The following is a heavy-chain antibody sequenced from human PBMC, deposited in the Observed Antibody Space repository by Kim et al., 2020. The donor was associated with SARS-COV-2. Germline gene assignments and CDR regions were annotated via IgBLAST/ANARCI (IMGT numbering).Heavy chain of an antibody. V-gene: IGHV3-48*03. D-gene: IGHD4-4*01. CDR2: IIGSGTTI. Sequence: GGSLRLSCAASGFTFSSYEMNWVRQAPGKGLEWVSYIIGSGTTIYYADSVRGRFTISRDNDKNSLYLQMNSLRAKDTAVYYCARGPNYSPFDYWGQGTL. CDR1: GFTFSSYE. J-gene: IGHJ4*02. CDR3: ARGPNYSPFDY.